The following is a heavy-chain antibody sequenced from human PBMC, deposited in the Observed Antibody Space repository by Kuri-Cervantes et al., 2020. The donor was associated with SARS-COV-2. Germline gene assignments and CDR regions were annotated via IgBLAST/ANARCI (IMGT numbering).Heavy chain of an antibody. CDR2: VKTNSGNT. Sequence: ASVKVSCKAFGYTFNIYDINWVRQAPGQGLEWMGMVKTNSGNTLYAQIFQGRVTMTRDTSTSTVYLELSSLTSEDTAIYYCYCAPKEGFDSWGQGTLVTVSS. CDR3: YCAPKEGFDS. V-gene: IGHV1-8*02. CDR1: GYTFNIYD. J-gene: IGHJ4*02. D-gene: IGHD2-21*01.